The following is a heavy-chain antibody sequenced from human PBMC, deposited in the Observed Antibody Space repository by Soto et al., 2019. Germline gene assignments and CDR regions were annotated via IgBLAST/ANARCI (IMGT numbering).Heavy chain of an antibody. CDR3: ARPRWGYGDGRFDY. V-gene: IGHV1-3*01. CDR1: GYTFTSYA. J-gene: IGHJ4*02. Sequence: QVQLVQSGAEVKKPGASVKVSCKASGYTFTSYAMHWVRQAPGQRLEWMGWINAGNGNTKYSQKFQGRVTITRDTSASTAYMELSSLRSEDTAVYYCARPRWGYGDGRFDYWGQGTLVTVSS. CDR2: INAGNGNT. D-gene: IGHD4-17*01.